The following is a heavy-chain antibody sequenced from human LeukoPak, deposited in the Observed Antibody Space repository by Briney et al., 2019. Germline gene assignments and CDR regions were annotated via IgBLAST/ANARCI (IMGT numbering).Heavy chain of an antibody. CDR2: IYPGDSDT. J-gene: IGHJ4*02. D-gene: IGHD3-10*01. CDR3: AGLKGSGSYYNVAFDY. Sequence: GESLKISCKASGYSFTSYWIGWVRQMPGKGLEWMGIIYPGDSDTRYSPSFQGQVTISADKSISTAYLQWSSLKASDTAMYYCAGLKGSGSYYNVAFDYWGQGTLVTVSS. CDR1: GYSFTSYW. V-gene: IGHV5-51*01.